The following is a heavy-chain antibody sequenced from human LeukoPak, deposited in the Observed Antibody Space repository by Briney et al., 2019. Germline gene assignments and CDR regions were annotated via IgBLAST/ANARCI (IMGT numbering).Heavy chain of an antibody. CDR2: ENHEDGEK. Sequence: ASVKVSCKVSGYSLSELSMFWVRQSLGKGLEWIGGENHEDGEKIYAQKFQGRVTMTEDRSTDTAYMELTSLRYEDTAIYYCASSTTGSYDFDYWGQGTLVRVSS. CDR1: GYSLSELS. V-gene: IGHV1-24*01. J-gene: IGHJ4*02. CDR3: ASSTTGSYDFDY. D-gene: IGHD3-10*01.